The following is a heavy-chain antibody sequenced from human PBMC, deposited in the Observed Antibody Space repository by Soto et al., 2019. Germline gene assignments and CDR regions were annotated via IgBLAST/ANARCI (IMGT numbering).Heavy chain of an antibody. CDR2: IFWDDDT. D-gene: IGHD3-10*01. CDR1: GFSLTTPGVG. CDR3: ARRPYLSAYSFDY. V-gene: IGHV2-5*02. Sequence: QITLKESGPTLVKPTETLTVTCTFSGFSLTTPGVGVGWIRQPPGKTLEWLALIFWDDDTRYSPSLKSRVTVTKDTSKNQVVLTMPNMDPVDTATYYCARRPYLSAYSFDYWGQGTLVTVSS. J-gene: IGHJ4*02.